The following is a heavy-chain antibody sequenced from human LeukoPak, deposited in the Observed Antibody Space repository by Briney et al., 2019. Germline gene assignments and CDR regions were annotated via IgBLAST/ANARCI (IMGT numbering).Heavy chain of an antibody. CDR1: GGSVSSGSYY. CDR3: ARGRGGYRPDY. J-gene: IGHJ4*02. V-gene: IGHV4-61*01. D-gene: IGHD1-26*01. Sequence: PSETLSLTCTVSGGSVSSGSYYWRWIRQPPGKGLEWIGYIYYSGSTNYNPSLKSRVTISVDTSKNQFSLKLSSVTAADTAVYYCARGRGGYRPDYWGQGTLVTVSS. CDR2: IYYSGST.